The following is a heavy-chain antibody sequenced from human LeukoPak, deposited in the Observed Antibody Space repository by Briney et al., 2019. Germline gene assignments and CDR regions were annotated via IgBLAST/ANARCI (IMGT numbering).Heavy chain of an antibody. J-gene: IGHJ4*02. CDR2: ISGSGGST. V-gene: IGHV3-23*01. CDR3: ARGRQQLVPTVFDY. D-gene: IGHD6-13*01. CDR1: GFTFSSYG. Sequence: GGTLRLSCAASGFTFSSYGMSWVRQAPGKGLEWVSAISGSGGSTYYADSVKGRFTISRDNSKNTLYLQMNSLRAEDTAVYYCARGRQQLVPTVFDYWGQGTLVTVSS.